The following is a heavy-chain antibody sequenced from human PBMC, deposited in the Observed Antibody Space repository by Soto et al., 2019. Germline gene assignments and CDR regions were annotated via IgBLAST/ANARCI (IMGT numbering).Heavy chain of an antibody. D-gene: IGHD2-15*01. J-gene: IGHJ4*02. V-gene: IGHV3-48*01. CDR2: ISGCSSTI. CDR1: GFTFSSFS. Sequence: EVQLVESGGGLVQPGGSLRLSCAASGFTFSSFSMNWVRQAPGQGLEWVSYISGCSSTIYYADSVKGRFTVSRDNAKNSLYLQMNSLRAEDTAVYYCARQGVAVEVDYWGQGTLVTVSS. CDR3: ARQGVAVEVDY.